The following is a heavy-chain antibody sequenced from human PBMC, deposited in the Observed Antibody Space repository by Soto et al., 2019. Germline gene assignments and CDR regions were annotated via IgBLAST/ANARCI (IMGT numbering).Heavy chain of an antibody. CDR2: ISYDGSNK. Sequence: GGSLRLSCAASGFTFSSYVMHWVRQAPGKGLEWVAVISYDGSNKYYADSVKGRFTISRDNSKHTLFLQMNRLRPEDTAVYYCAKDLDGYCSSTSCYTYFGLDVWGTGTMRTVSS. CDR1: GFTFSSYV. J-gene: IGHJ6*04. D-gene: IGHD2-2*01. CDR3: AKDLDGYCSSTSCYTYFGLDV. V-gene: IGHV3-30*18.